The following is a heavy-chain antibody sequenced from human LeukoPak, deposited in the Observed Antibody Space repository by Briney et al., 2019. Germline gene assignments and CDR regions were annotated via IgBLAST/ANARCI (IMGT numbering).Heavy chain of an antibody. CDR1: GFTFSRYG. V-gene: IGHV3-33*01. Sequence: GGSLRLSCAASGFTFSRYGMHWVRQAPGKGLEWVAVIWYDGSDKYYADSVKGRFTISRDNSKNTLYLQMNSLRAEDTAVYYCARDQSGDYSFDCWGRGSLVTV. J-gene: IGHJ4*02. D-gene: IGHD4-11*01. CDR3: ARDQSGDYSFDC. CDR2: IWYDGSDK.